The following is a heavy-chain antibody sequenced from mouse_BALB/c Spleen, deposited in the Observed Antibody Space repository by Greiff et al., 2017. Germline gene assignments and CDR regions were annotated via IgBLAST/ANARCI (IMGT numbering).Heavy chain of an antibody. V-gene: IGHV1-9*01. J-gene: IGHJ4*01. CDR1: GYTFSSYW. D-gene: IGHD3-1*01. CDR2: ILPGSGST. CDR3: ASAAGLRYAMDY. Sequence: QVQLQQSGAELMKPGASVKISCKATGYTFSSYWIEWVKQRPGHGLEWIGEILPGSGSTNYNEKFKGKATFTADTSSNTAYMQLSSLTSEDSAVYYCASAAGLRYAMDYWGQGTSVTVSS.